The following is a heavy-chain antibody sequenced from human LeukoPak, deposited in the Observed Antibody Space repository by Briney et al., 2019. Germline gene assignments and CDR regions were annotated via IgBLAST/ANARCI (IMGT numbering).Heavy chain of an antibody. J-gene: IGHJ5*02. V-gene: IGHV4-59*01. D-gene: IGHD3-10*01. CDR3: ARGTMVRGVQLNWFDP. Sequence: SETLSLTCTVSGGSISSYYWSWIRQPPGKGLEWVGYIYYSGSTNYNPSLKSRVTISVDTSKNQFSLKLSSVTAADTAVYYCARGTMVRGVQLNWFDPWGQGTLVTVSS. CDR1: GGSISSYY. CDR2: IYYSGST.